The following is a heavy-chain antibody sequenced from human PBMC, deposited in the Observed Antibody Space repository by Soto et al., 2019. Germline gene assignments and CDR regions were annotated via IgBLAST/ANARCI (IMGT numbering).Heavy chain of an antibody. Sequence: SLRLSCAASGFTFSSYAMHWARQAPGKGLEWVTVISIRGGDEYYAESVRGRFTISRDDSKNTLYLRMDSLRVEDTAVYYCARGTIVARQHLDYWGQGTLVTVSS. J-gene: IGHJ4*02. CDR1: GFTFSSYA. D-gene: IGHD6-6*01. CDR3: ARGTIVARQHLDY. V-gene: IGHV3-30*03. CDR2: ISIRGGDE.